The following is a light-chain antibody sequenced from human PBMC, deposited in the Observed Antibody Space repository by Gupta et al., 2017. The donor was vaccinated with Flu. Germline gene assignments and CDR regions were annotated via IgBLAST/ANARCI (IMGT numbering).Light chain of an antibody. Sequence: QSVLTQPPSVSGAPGQRVTISCTGSSSNIGAGFDVHWYQQFPGTAPNLLIYGKTNRPSGVPDRFSGSKSGTSASLAITGLQAEDEAEYYCQSYDSSLSGSLFGGGTKLTVL. CDR2: GKT. J-gene: IGLJ3*02. CDR3: QSYDSSLSGSL. CDR1: SSNIGAGFD. V-gene: IGLV1-40*01.